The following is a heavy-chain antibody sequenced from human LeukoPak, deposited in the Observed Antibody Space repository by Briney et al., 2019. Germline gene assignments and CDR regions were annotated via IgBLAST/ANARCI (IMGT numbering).Heavy chain of an antibody. CDR2: IYYSGST. Sequence: SETLSLTCTVSGGSISSSSYYWGWIRQPPGKGLEWIGSIYYSGSTYYNPSLKSRVTISVDTSKNQFSLKLSSVTAADTAVYYCARARRGDYGDYYYYMDVWGKGTTVTVSS. CDR3: ARARRGDYGDYYYYMDV. J-gene: IGHJ6*03. CDR1: GGSISSSSYY. D-gene: IGHD4-17*01. V-gene: IGHV4-39*07.